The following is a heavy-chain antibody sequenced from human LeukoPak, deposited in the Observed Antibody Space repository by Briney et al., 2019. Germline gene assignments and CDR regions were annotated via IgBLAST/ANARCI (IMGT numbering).Heavy chain of an antibody. CDR1: GGTFSSYA. CDR3: ARETKPDRDSSGKFQPPDY. CDR2: IIPILGIA. Sequence: SVKVSCKASGGTFSSYAISWVRQAPGQGLEWMGRIIPILGIANYAQKFQDRLTITADKSTSTAYMELSSLRSEDTAVYYCARETKPDRDSSGKFQPPDYWGQGTLVTVSS. V-gene: IGHV1-69*04. J-gene: IGHJ4*02. D-gene: IGHD3-22*01.